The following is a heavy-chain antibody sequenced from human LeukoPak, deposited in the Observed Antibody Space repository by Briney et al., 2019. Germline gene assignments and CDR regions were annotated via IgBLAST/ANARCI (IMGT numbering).Heavy chain of an antibody. CDR3: ARGLGYSSGWYYNYYYYMDV. J-gene: IGHJ6*03. Sequence: ASVKDSCKASGYTFTSYDINWVRQATGQGLEWMGWMNPNSGNTGYAQKFQGRVTMTRNTSISTAYMELSSLRSEDTAVYYCARGLGYSSGWYYNYYYYMDVWGKGTTVTVSS. D-gene: IGHD6-19*01. V-gene: IGHV1-8*01. CDR2: MNPNSGNT. CDR1: GYTFTSYD.